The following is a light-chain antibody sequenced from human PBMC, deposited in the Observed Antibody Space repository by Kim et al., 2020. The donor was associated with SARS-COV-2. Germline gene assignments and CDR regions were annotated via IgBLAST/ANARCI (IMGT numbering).Light chain of an antibody. CDR3: PSYDSSLSHAV. J-gene: IGLJ7*01. Sequence: QSVLSHPPSASGTPGQRVTISRSGSSSNIRSKTVSWYQQRPGTAPKLLIYSNNQRPSGVPDRFSGSNSGTSASLAITGLQAEDEADYSCPSYDSSLSHAVFGGGTQLTVL. CDR1: SSNIRSKT. CDR2: SNN. V-gene: IGLV1-44*01.